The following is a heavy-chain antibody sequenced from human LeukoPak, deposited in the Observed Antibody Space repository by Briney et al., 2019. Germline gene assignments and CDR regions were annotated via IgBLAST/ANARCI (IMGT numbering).Heavy chain of an antibody. CDR1: GFTFSDYY. CDR3: ASLRGSFDAFDI. J-gene: IGHJ3*02. Sequence: GGSLRLSCAASGFTFSDYYMSWIRQAPGKGLEWVSYISSSGSTIYYADSVKGRFTISRDNSKNTLYLQMNSLRAEDTAVYYCASLRGSFDAFDIWGQGTMVTVSS. CDR2: ISSSGSTI. V-gene: IGHV3-11*04. D-gene: IGHD1-26*01.